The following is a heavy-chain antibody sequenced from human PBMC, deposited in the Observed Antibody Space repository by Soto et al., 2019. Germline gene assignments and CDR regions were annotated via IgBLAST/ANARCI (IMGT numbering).Heavy chain of an antibody. V-gene: IGHV3-7*03. Sequence: VGSLRLSCVASGFTFTTYWMSWVRQAPGKGLEWVANIRQDGGAQYYVDSVKGRFTISRDNAKNSVYLQMDSLRVEDTAVYYCVRGGHGSGSYLGSSWGQGILVTVSS. CDR1: GFTFTTYW. J-gene: IGHJ5*02. CDR3: VRGGHGSGSYLGSS. CDR2: IRQDGGAQ. D-gene: IGHD3-10*01.